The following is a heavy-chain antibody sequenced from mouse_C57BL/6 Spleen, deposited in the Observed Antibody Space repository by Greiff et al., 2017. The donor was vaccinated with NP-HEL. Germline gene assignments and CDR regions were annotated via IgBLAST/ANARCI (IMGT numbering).Heavy chain of an antibody. Sequence: EVNLVESGGGLVQPKGSLKLSCAASGFSFNTYAMNWVRQAPGKGLEWVARIRSKSNNYATYYADSVKDRFTISRDDSESMLYLQMNNLKTEDTAMYYCVRPITTGAEAWFAYWGQGTLVTVSA. V-gene: IGHV10-1*01. CDR2: IRSKSNNYAT. J-gene: IGHJ3*01. CDR1: GFSFNTYA. D-gene: IGHD1-1*01. CDR3: VRPITTGAEAWFAY.